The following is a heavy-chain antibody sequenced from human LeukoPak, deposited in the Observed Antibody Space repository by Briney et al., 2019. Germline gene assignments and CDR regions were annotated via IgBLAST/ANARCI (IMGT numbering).Heavy chain of an antibody. J-gene: IGHJ4*02. D-gene: IGHD2-2*03. V-gene: IGHV3-23*01. Sequence: GGSLRLSCAASGFTFSSYAMSWVRQAPGKGLEWVSAISGSGGSTYYADSVKGRFAISRDNSKNMLYLQMNSPRAEDTAVYYCAKDGGMDIVVVPAANYWGQGTLVTVSS. CDR1: GFTFSSYA. CDR3: AKDGGMDIVVVPAANY. CDR2: ISGSGGST.